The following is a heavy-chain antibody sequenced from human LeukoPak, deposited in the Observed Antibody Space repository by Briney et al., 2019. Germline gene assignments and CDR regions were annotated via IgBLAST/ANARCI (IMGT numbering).Heavy chain of an antibody. CDR2: IYYRGST. D-gene: IGHD3-10*01. J-gene: IGHJ5*02. V-gene: IGHV4-39*07. CDR3: AREADVLLWFGERWFDP. Sequence: SETLSLTCTVSGGSISSTIYYWGWIRQPPGKGLEWIGSIYYRGSTYYNPSLKSRVAISVDTSKNQFSLKLSSVTAADTAVYYCAREADVLLWFGERWFDPWGQGTLVTVSS. CDR1: GGSISSTIYY.